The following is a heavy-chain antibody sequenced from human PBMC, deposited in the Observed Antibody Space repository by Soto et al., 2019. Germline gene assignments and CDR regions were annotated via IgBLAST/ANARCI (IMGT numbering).Heavy chain of an antibody. CDR3: ARRLQWQLRPLDS. CDR2: INTLSTAI. Sequence: LRLSCEGSGFTFNDYYMTWIRQAPGKGLEWVAYINTLSTAIYYADSVKGRFTISRDDAKNSLYLQMNGLRAEDTATYYCARRLQWQLRPLDSWGRGTLVTVSS. V-gene: IGHV3-11*01. CDR1: GFTFNDYY. J-gene: IGHJ4*02. D-gene: IGHD6-19*01.